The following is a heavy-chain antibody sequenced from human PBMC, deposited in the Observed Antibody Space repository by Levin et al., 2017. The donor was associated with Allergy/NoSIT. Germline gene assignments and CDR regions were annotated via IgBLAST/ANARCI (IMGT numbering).Heavy chain of an antibody. D-gene: IGHD3-10*01. J-gene: IGHJ4*02. Sequence: PGGSLRLSCAASGFTFRTFWMSWVRQAPGKGPEWVANIKQDGSDKYYVDSVEGRFTVSRDNAKNSLYLQMNSVRVEDTAVYYCARDHDGEDEYFDFWGQGTLVTVSS. CDR1: GFTFRTFW. V-gene: IGHV3-7*01. CDR2: IKQDGSDK. CDR3: ARDHDGEDEYFDF.